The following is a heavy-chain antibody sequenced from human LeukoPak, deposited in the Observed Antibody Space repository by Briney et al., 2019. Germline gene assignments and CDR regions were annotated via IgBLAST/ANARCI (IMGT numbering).Heavy chain of an antibody. J-gene: IGHJ4*02. CDR1: GGFISSSSYY. CDR2: IYYSGST. Sequence: PSETLSLTCTVSGGFISSSSYYWGWIRQPPGKGLEWIGSIYYSGSTYYNPSLKSRVTISVDTSKNQFTLKLSSVTAADTAVYYCAPYYYDSSGYYYWGQGTLVTVSS. CDR3: APYYYDSSGYYY. V-gene: IGHV4-39*01. D-gene: IGHD3-22*01.